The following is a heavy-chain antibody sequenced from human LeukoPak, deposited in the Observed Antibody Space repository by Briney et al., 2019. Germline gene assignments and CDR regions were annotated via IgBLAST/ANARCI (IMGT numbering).Heavy chain of an antibody. D-gene: IGHD1-26*01. CDR2: INAGNGNT. V-gene: IGHV1-3*03. Sequence: PGGSLRLSCAASGFTFSNYALHWVRQAPGQRLEWMGWINAGNGNTKYSQDFQGRVSITRDTSASTAYMELSSLRSEDMAVYYCARDLGSYPYYFDYWGQGTLVTVSS. CDR1: GFTFSNYA. CDR3: ARDLGSYPYYFDY. J-gene: IGHJ4*02.